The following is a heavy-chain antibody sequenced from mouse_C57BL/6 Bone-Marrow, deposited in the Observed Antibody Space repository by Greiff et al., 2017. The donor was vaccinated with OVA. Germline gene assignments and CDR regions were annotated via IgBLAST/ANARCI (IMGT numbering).Heavy chain of an antibody. CDR2: ISDGGSYT. Sequence: EVKVVESGGGLVKPGGSLKLSCAASGFTFSSYAMSWVRQTPEKRLEWVATISDGGSYTYYPDNVKGRFTISRDNAKNNLYLQMSHLKSEDTAMYYCARGGDGNYFFAYWGQGTLVTVSA. J-gene: IGHJ3*01. CDR3: ARGGDGNYFFAY. D-gene: IGHD2-1*01. V-gene: IGHV5-4*03. CDR1: GFTFSSYA.